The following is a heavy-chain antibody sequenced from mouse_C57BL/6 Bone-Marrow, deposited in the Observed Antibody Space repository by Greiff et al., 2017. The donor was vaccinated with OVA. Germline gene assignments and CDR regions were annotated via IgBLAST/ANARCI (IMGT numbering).Heavy chain of an antibody. Sequence: DVHLVESGEGLVKPGGSLKLSCAASGFTFSSYAMSWVRQTPEKRLEWVAYISSGGDYIYYADTVKGRFTISRDNARNTLYLQMSSLKSEDTAMYYCTRAGFTTVPDYWGQGTTLTVSS. D-gene: IGHD1-1*01. CDR3: TRAGFTTVPDY. CDR1: GFTFSSYA. V-gene: IGHV5-9-1*02. CDR2: ISSGGDYI. J-gene: IGHJ2*01.